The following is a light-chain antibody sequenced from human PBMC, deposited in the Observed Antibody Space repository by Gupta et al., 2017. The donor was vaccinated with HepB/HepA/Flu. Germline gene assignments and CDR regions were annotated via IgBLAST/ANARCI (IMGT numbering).Light chain of an antibody. J-gene: IGKJ5*01. CDR2: LGS. V-gene: IGKV2-28*01. CDR3: MQASQTSPVT. Sequence: DIVTTQSPLSLPVTPAESASISCRSSQPLLHSNGYNYLHWYLQKPGQSPQLLMYLGSIRASGVPYRMSGSGAGTDFTLKISRGEADDVAVYYCMQASQTSPVTFGQGTRLDIK. CDR1: QPLLHSNGYNY.